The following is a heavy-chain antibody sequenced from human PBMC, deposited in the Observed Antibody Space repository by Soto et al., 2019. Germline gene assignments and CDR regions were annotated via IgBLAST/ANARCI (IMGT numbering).Heavy chain of an antibody. CDR1: GGTFSSYA. V-gene: IGHV1-69*13. J-gene: IGHJ4*02. CDR2: IIPIFGTA. CDR3: ARGTRMRPRYCGGDCYSSLYYFDY. Sequence: GASVKVSCKASGGTFSSYAISWVRQAPGQGLEWMGGIIPIFGTANYAQKFQGRVTITADESTSTAYMELSSLRSEDTAVYYCARGTRMRPRYCGGDCYSSLYYFDYWGQGTLVTVSS. D-gene: IGHD2-21*02.